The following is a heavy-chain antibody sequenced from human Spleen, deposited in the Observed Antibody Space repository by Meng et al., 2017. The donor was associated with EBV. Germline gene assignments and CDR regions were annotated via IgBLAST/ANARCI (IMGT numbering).Heavy chain of an antibody. V-gene: IGHV1-69*01. Sequence: QGHVVQSGGEVKKPGSSVKVPCTSSGGTFRNYGISWVRQAPGRGLEWMGVIIPSFGTTHFAQKFQGRVTITADESTSTAYMELSSLRSEDTALYYCARDRVASSDILAGHLLLEFWGQGTLVTVSS. CDR2: IIPSFGTT. D-gene: IGHD3-9*01. CDR1: GGTFRNYG. CDR3: ARDRVASSDILAGHLLLEF. J-gene: IGHJ4*02.